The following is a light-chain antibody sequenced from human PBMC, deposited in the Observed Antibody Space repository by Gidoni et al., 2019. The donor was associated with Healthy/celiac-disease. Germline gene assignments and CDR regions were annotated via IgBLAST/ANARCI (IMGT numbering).Light chain of an antibody. Sequence: EIVLTQSSVTLSVSPGERATLPCRASQSVSSNLAWYQQKPGQAPRLLIYGASTRATGIPARFSGSGSGTEFTLTISSLQSEDFAVYYCQQYNNWPRTFGQGTKLEIK. CDR1: QSVSSN. J-gene: IGKJ2*01. CDR3: QQYNNWPRT. CDR2: GAS. V-gene: IGKV3-15*01.